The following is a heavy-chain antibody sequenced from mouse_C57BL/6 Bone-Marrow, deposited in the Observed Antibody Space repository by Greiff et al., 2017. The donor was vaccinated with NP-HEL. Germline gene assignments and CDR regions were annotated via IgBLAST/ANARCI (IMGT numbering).Heavy chain of an antibody. Sequence: VQLKESGGGLVQPGGSMKLSCAASGFTFSDAWMDWVRQSPEKGLEWVAEIRNKANNHATYYAESVKGRFTISRDDSKSSVYLQMNSLRAEDTGIYYCTSLTNDYAMDYWGQGTSVTVSS. D-gene: IGHD4-1*01. CDR2: IRNKANNHAT. CDR3: TSLTNDYAMDY. CDR1: GFTFSDAW. V-gene: IGHV6-6*01. J-gene: IGHJ4*01.